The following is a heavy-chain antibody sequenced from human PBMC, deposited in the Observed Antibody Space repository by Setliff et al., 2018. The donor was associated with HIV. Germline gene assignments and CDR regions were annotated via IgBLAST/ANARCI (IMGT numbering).Heavy chain of an antibody. CDR3: ARSITMVRGSVMTGGAFDV. J-gene: IGHJ3*01. D-gene: IGHD3-10*01. V-gene: IGHV4-38-2*02. CDR1: GYFINSGYY. Sequence: SETLSLTCIVSGYFINSGYYWGWVRQPPGKGLEWIGSVYHSGSTYYKPSLKSRPTISVDTSKNKLSLKLTSVTAADTAKYYCARSITMVRGSVMTGGAFDVWGQGAKVTVSS. CDR2: VYHSGST.